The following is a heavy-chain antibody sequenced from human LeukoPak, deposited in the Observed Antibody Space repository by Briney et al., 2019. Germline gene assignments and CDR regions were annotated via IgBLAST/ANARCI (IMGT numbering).Heavy chain of an antibody. Sequence: LETLSLTRAVYRGSLSGDYWSWIRQPPGKGVEWMGEINHSGSTNHNPSIKSRVTISVDTSKNQFSLKLSSVTAADTAVYYCARALIAEAEEFAFDYWGQGTTVTVSS. CDR2: INHSGST. D-gene: IGHD6-13*01. CDR1: RGSLSGDY. V-gene: IGHV4-34*01. J-gene: IGHJ4*01. CDR3: ARALIAEAEEFAFDY.